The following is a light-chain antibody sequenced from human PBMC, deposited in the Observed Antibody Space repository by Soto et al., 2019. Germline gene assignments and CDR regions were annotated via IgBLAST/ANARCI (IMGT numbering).Light chain of an antibody. J-gene: IGLJ3*02. CDR2: EVS. CDR1: SSDVGGYNY. CDR3: CSYTSTSTWV. Sequence: QSALTQPASVSGSPGQSITISCTGTSSDVGGYNYVSWYQQHPGKAPKLMIYEVSNRPSGVSNRFSGSKSGNTASLTISGLQAEDEGDYYCCSYTSTSTWVFGGGTKLTVL. V-gene: IGLV2-14*01.